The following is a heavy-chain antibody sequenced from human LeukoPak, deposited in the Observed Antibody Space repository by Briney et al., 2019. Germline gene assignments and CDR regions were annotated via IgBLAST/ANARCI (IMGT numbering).Heavy chain of an antibody. Sequence: ASVKVSCKASGYTFTSYDINWMRQATGQGLEWMGWMSPNSGNTGYAQKFQGRVTMTRDTSTGTAYLELSSLRSEDSAVYYCARPAGYQLPKEMFLYYWGQGTLVTVSS. CDR1: GYTFTSYD. J-gene: IGHJ4*02. CDR2: MSPNSGNT. D-gene: IGHD2-2*01. V-gene: IGHV1-8*01. CDR3: ARPAGYQLPKEMFLYY.